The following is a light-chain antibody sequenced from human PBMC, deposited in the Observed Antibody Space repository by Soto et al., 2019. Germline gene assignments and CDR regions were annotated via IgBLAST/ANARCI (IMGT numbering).Light chain of an antibody. CDR2: DAS. CDR1: QSVSNY. V-gene: IGKV3-11*01. Sequence: EIVLTQSPATLSVSPGERATLSCRASQSVSNYLAWYQQKPGQAPRLLIYDASNRATGVPARFSGSGSGTDFTLTISSLEPEEFAVYYCQKGGTFGQGTKLEI. J-gene: IGKJ2*01. CDR3: QKGGT.